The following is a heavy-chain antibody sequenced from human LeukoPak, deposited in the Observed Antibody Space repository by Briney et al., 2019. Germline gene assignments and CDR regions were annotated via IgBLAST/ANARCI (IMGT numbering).Heavy chain of an antibody. CDR1: GFIFSDYY. Sequence: PGGPLRLSCAVSGFIFSDYYMSWIRQAPGKALEWVSYISSSGNIIYSADSVKGRFTISRDNAKSSLYLQINSLRAEDTAVYYCARATAADTAMIYFDYWGQGTLVTVSS. D-gene: IGHD5-18*01. CDR3: ARATAADTAMIYFDY. J-gene: IGHJ4*02. V-gene: IGHV3-11*01. CDR2: ISSSGNII.